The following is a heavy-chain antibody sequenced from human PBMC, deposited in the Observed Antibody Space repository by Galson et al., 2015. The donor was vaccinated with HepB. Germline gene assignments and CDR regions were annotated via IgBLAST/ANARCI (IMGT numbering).Heavy chain of an antibody. CDR3: ARDPGYCSGGSCDGNIDY. Sequence: SLRLSCAASGFTFSSYSMNWVRQAPGKGLEWVSYISSSGSTIYYADSVKGRFTISRDNAKNSLYLQMNSLRAEDTAVYYCARDPGYCSGGSCDGNIDYWGQGTLVTVSS. J-gene: IGHJ4*02. V-gene: IGHV3-48*01. D-gene: IGHD2-15*01. CDR1: GFTFSSYS. CDR2: ISSSGSTI.